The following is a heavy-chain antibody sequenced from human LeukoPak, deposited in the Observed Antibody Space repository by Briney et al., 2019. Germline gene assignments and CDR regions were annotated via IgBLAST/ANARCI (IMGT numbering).Heavy chain of an antibody. CDR1: GFTFSSYA. CDR3: ARDRIVGATKFDY. J-gene: IGHJ4*02. Sequence: GGSLRLSCAASGFTFSSYAMSWVRQAPGKGLEWVSAISGSGGSTYYADSVKGRFTISRDNSKNTLYLQMNSLRDEDTAVYYCARDRIVGATKFDYWGQGTLVTVSS. CDR2: ISGSGGST. D-gene: IGHD1-26*01. V-gene: IGHV3-23*01.